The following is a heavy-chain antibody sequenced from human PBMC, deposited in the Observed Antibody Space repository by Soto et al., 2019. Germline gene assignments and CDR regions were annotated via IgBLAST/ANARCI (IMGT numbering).Heavy chain of an antibody. CDR2: INHSGST. CDR1: DGYFSGYY. V-gene: IGHV4-34*01. Sequence: PSEPMSVTSTVDDGYFSGYYWTCIRQHPGTGLEWIGEINHSGSTNYNPSLKSRVTISVDTSKNQFSLKLTSVTAADTAVYYCARDKITGLFDYWGQGTLVTVSS. J-gene: IGHJ4*02. CDR3: ARDKITGLFDY. D-gene: IGHD2-8*02.